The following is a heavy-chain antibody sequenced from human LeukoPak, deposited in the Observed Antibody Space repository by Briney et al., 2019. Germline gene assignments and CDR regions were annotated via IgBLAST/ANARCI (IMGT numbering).Heavy chain of an antibody. Sequence: SETLSLTCAVYGGSFSGYYWSWIRQPPGKGLEWIGEINHSGSTNYNPSLKSRVTILVDTSKNQFSLKLSSVTAADTAVYYCARDNCGGDCYSDYYYYGMDVWGQGTTVTVSS. D-gene: IGHD2-21*02. CDR2: INHSGST. V-gene: IGHV4-34*01. CDR3: ARDNCGGDCYSDYYYYGMDV. CDR1: GGSFSGYY. J-gene: IGHJ6*02.